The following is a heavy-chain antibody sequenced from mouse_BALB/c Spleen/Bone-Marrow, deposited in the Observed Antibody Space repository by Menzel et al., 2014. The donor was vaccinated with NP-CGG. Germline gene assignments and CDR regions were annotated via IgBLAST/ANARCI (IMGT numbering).Heavy chain of an antibody. Sequence: VQLQQSGPELVKPGASVKISCKASGYAFSYSWMNWVKQRPGQGLEWIGRIYLGDGDTYYNGKFKGRATLTADKSSSTAYMQLSSLTSVDSAVYFCARSDGYRAMDYWGQGSSVTVSS. J-gene: IGHJ4*01. CDR2: IYLGDGDT. D-gene: IGHD2-3*01. CDR1: GYAFSYSW. CDR3: ARSDGYRAMDY. V-gene: IGHV1-82*01.